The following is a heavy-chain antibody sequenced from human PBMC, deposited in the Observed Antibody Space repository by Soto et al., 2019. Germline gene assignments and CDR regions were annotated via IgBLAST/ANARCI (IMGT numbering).Heavy chain of an antibody. Sequence: QVQLVQSGAEVKKPGSSVKVSCKASGGTFSRYSITWVRQAPGHGLEWIGRIIPIFGIASYAQKFQGRVTITADESTSTAYMELSSLRSDDTAVYYCAREDRDRETGLVPAEIDGMDVWGQGTTVTVSS. CDR3: AREDRDRETGLVPAEIDGMDV. D-gene: IGHD2-2*01. CDR2: IIPIFGIA. V-gene: IGHV1-69*08. J-gene: IGHJ6*02. CDR1: GGTFSRYS.